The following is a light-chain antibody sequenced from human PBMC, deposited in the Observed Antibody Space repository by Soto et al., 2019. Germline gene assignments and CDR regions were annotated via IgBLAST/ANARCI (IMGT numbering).Light chain of an antibody. CDR2: GAS. Sequence: ETVLTQSPGTLSLSPGERVTLSCRVSQSVSFLAWYQQKPGQAPSLLIYGASSRATGIPDRFSGSGSGTDFTLTISRLEPEDFAVYYCQQYDSSPPSWTFGQGTTVEVK. CDR1: QSVSF. J-gene: IGKJ1*01. CDR3: QQYDSSPPSWT. V-gene: IGKV3-20*01.